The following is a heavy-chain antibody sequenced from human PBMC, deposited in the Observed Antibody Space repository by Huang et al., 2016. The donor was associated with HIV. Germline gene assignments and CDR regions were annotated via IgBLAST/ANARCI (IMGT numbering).Heavy chain of an antibody. CDR1: GFSFSSYW. CDR2: INSDGSIT. Sequence: EVQLVESGGGLVQPGGSLRLSCAASGFSFSSYWMNWVRQAQGKGLVWVSRINSDGSITSYADSVKCRFTISRDNAKNTLYLQMNSLRAEDTAVYYCARDPRIQSWLNFFDYWGQGTLVSVSS. J-gene: IGHJ4*02. CDR3: ARDPRIQSWLNFFDY. D-gene: IGHD3-22*01. V-gene: IGHV3-74*01.